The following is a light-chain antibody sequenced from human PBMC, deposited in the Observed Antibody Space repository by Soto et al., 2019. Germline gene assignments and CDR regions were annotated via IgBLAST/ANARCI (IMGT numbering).Light chain of an antibody. V-gene: IGLV2-8*01. Sequence: QSVLTQPPSASGSPGQSLTISCTGTSSDVGAYNFVSWYQQLPGKAPKLMIYQVTKRPSGVPYRFSGSKSGNTASLTVSGLQAEDEADYSCSSYAGSTAFYVFGTGTKVTVL. CDR1: SSDVGAYNF. CDR3: SSYAGSTAFYV. J-gene: IGLJ1*01. CDR2: QVT.